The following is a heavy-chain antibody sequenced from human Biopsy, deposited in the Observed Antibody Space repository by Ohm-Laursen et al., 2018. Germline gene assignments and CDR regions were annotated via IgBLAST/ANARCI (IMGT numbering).Heavy chain of an antibody. D-gene: IGHD1-1*01. V-gene: IGHV6-1*01. CDR3: ARETPTGIPFNWFDP. CDR1: GDSISNKDAA. J-gene: IGHJ5*02. CDR2: TYSRTQWFF. Sequence: QTLSLTCAISGDSISNKDAAWDWIRRSPSRGLEWLGRTYSRTQWFFDYAVFVRSRISIKPDTSKNQFSLELNSVTPEDTAVYFCARETPTGIPFNWFDPWGQGTLVTVSS.